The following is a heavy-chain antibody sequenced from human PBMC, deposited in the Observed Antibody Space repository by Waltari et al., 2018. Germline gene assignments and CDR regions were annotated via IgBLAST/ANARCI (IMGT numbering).Heavy chain of an antibody. V-gene: IGHV2-5*02. CDR1: GFSITGSGVG. D-gene: IGHD3-3*01. J-gene: IGHJ4*02. Sequence: QITLRESGPTLVKPTQTLTLTCTLSGFSITGSGVGVGWIRQPPEKALEWLAVIYSDDYTRYSPSLRDRLTITKDTSNNLVVLTMTNVDPVDTGTYYCSYIRGTYDLPFWGPGILVTVSS. CDR2: IYSDDYT. CDR3: SYIRGTYDLPF.